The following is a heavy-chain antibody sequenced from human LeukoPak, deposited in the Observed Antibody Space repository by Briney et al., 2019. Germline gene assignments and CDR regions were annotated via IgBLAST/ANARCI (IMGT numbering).Heavy chain of an antibody. D-gene: IGHD3-22*01. V-gene: IGHV4-39*07. J-gene: IGHJ4*02. CDR3: ARVAVLRLLVVPPYYFDY. CDR2: IYYSGST. Sequence: SETLSLTCTVSGGSISSSSYYWGWIRQPPGKGLEWIGSIYYSGSTYYNPSLKSRVTISVDTSKNQFSLKLSSVTAADTAVYYCARVAVLRLLVVPPYYFDYWGQGTLVTVSS. CDR1: GGSISSSSYY.